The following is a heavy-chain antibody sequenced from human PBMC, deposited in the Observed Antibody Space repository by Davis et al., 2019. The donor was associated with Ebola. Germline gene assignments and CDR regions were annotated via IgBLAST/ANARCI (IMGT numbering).Heavy chain of an antibody. CDR1: GFTVSNNY. CDR3: ARALWFGERGMDV. CDR2: IYSGGST. Sequence: GESLKISCAASGFTVSNNYMSWVRQAPGKGLEWVSLIYSGGSTYYTDSVKGRFTISRDNAKNSVFLEMNSLRDEDTAVYYCARALWFGERGMDVWGQGTTVTVSS. V-gene: IGHV3-53*01. D-gene: IGHD3-10*01. J-gene: IGHJ6*02.